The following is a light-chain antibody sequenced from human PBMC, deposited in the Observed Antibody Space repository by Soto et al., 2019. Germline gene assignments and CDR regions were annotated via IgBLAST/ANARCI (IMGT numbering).Light chain of an antibody. CDR1: SSSIGAGYD. CDR2: GNS. Sequence: QAVVTQPPSVSGAPGQRVTISCTGSSSSIGAGYDVHWYQQLPGTAPKLLIYGNSNRPSGVPDRFSSSKSGTSASLAITGLQAEDEADYYCQSYDSSLSGYVFGTGPKLTVL. V-gene: IGLV1-40*01. J-gene: IGLJ1*01. CDR3: QSYDSSLSGYV.